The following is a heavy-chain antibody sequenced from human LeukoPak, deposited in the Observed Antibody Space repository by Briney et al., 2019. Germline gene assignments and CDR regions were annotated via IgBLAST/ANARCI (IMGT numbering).Heavy chain of an antibody. V-gene: IGHV3-15*01. CDR1: GLTFKIAW. Sequence: GGSLRLFCAASGLTFKIAWKSWVRQARGEGGEWLGRIKSNTDGGTIDYAAPVTDRFTISRDDSEKRLFLQMNSQITEDTSVYHCTTDLRWYNIWYAGYWGQGTLVTVSS. CDR3: TTDLRWYNIWYAGY. J-gene: IGHJ4*02. CDR2: IKSNTDGGTI. D-gene: IGHD1-14*01.